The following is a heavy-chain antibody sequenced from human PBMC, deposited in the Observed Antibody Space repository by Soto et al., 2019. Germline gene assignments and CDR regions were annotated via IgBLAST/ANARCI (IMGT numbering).Heavy chain of an antibody. V-gene: IGHV1-18*01. CDR2: ISAYNGNT. CDR3: ARGWHQCELLFGSNYDY. J-gene: IGHJ4*02. Sequence: QVQLVQSGAEVKKPGASVKVSCKASGYTFTSYGISWVRQAPGQGLEWMGWISAYNGNTNYTQKLQGRVTMTTDTSTSKAYMELRSLRSDDTAVYYCARGWHQCELLFGSNYDYWGEGTLVTVSS. D-gene: IGHD1-26*01. CDR1: GYTFTSYG.